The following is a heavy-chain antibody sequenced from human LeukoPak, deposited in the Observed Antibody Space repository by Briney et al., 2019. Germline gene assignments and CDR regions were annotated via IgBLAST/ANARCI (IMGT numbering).Heavy chain of an antibody. CDR2: IYYSGST. CDR1: GGSISSYY. CDR3: ARGGFVLRFLEWLRPFDY. J-gene: IGHJ4*02. Sequence: PSETLSLTCTVSGGSISSYYWSWIRQPPGKGLEWIGYIYYSGSTNYNPSLKGRVTISVDTSKNQFSLKLSSVTAADTAVYYCARGGFVLRFLEWLRPFDYWGQGTLVTVSS. V-gene: IGHV4-59*12. D-gene: IGHD3-3*01.